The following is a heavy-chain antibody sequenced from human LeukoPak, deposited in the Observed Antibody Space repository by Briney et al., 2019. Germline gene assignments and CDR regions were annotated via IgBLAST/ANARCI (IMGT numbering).Heavy chain of an antibody. D-gene: IGHD6-19*01. J-gene: IGHJ4*02. Sequence: KPSETLSLTCAVSGGSIYSHYWGCIRQPPGKGLEWIGDIYYKGNTNYNPSLKSRVTISLDTSQNHLSLTLTSVVAADTAIYYCMRRDTGWTYSDYWGQGILVTVSS. CDR3: MRRDTGWTYSDY. V-gene: IGHV4-59*08. CDR1: GGSIYSHY. CDR2: IYYKGNT.